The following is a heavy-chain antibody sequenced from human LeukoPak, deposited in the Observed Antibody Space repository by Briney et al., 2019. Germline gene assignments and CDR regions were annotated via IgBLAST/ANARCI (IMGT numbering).Heavy chain of an antibody. CDR2: IGTAGDT. Sequence: GGSLRLSCAASGFTFSSYDMHWVRQATGKGLEWVSAIGTAGDTYYPGSVRGRFTISRENAKNSLYLQMNSLRAGDTAVYYCARDLNRVRGPDYWGQGTLVTVSS. J-gene: IGHJ4*02. CDR1: GFTFSSYD. D-gene: IGHD3-10*01. V-gene: IGHV3-13*01. CDR3: ARDLNRVRGPDY.